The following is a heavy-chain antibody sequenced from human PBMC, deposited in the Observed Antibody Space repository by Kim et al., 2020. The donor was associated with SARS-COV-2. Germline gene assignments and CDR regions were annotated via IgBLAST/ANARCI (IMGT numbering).Heavy chain of an antibody. CDR3: ARDYCSSNSGYIDV. Sequence: GGSLRLSCTTSGFSFNNSPMHWVRQAPGKGLEWVTFISSAGINEFYAESVQGRFTISRDNSKNTLYVQMNSLRSEDTAVYYCARDYCSSNSGYIDVWGPGTVVTVSS. D-gene: IGHD2-2*01. J-gene: IGHJ4*03. CDR1: GFSFNNSP. V-gene: IGHV3-30-3*01. CDR2: ISSAGINE.